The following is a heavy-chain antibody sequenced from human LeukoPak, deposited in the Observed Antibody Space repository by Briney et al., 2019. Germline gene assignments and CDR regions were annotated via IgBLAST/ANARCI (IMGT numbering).Heavy chain of an antibody. Sequence: QPGGSLRLSCAASGFTFSDHYMDWVPEAPGKGPEWVGGIRKKANSYSTTYPASVERRFTISRDDSKNSLYLQMNSLKTEDTAVYYCARALTSGTYHFDYWGQGTLVTVSS. J-gene: IGHJ4*02. CDR2: IRKKANSYST. V-gene: IGHV3-72*01. CDR1: GFTFSDHY. CDR3: ARALTSGTYHFDY. D-gene: IGHD1-26*01.